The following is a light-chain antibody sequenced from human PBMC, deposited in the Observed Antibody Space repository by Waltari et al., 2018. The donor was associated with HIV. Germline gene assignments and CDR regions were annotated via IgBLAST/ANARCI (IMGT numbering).Light chain of an antibody. CDR3: QQYGTSPLT. V-gene: IGKV3-20*01. J-gene: IGKJ4*01. CDR2: GAS. CDR1: QSVSNNY. Sequence: EIVLTQSPGTLSLSPGERATLSCRASQSVSNNYLAWYQQKPGQAPRLLIYGASSRATGSPDMFSGSGSGTDFTLTISRLEPEDFAVYYCQQYGTSPLTFGGGTNVDMK.